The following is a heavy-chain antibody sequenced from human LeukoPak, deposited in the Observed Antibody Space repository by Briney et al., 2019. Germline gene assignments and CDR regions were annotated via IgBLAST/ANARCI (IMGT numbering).Heavy chain of an antibody. CDR1: GFTFSSYG. V-gene: IGHV3-30*18. CDR2: ISYDGSNK. J-gene: IGHJ4*02. CDR3: AKDREEYSSSSAWDY. D-gene: IGHD6-6*01. Sequence: GGSLRLSCAASGFTFSSYGMHWVRQAPGKGLEWVAVISYDGSNKYYADSVKGRFTISRDNSKNTLYLQMNSLRAEDTAVYYCAKDREEYSSSSAWDYWGQGTLVTVSS.